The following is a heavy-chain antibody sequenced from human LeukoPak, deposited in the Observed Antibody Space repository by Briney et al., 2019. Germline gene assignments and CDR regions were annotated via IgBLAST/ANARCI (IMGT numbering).Heavy chain of an antibody. V-gene: IGHV4-59*08. CDR3: ARHRDYGSGWWGFDD. J-gene: IGHJ4*02. CDR2: IYYSGSN. Sequence: SETLSLTCTVSGGSISGYYWSWIRQPPGKGLEWIAYIYYSGSNNRNPSLRSRVTISVDTSKNQFSLKLSSVTATDTAIYYCARHRDYGSGWWGFDDWGQGTLVTASS. D-gene: IGHD6-19*01. CDR1: GGSISGYY.